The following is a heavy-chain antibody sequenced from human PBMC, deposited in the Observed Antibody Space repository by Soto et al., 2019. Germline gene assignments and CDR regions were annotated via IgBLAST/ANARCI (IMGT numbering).Heavy chain of an antibody. D-gene: IGHD2-2*02. CDR1: GGSISSGNW. Sequence: SETLSLTCVVSGGSISSGNWWSWVRQPPGKGPEWIGEIYHSGSSNYNPSLKSRVTISVDKSNNQFSLNLSSVTAADTAVYYCAMSYCSSSSCYRYFQHWGQGTLVTVSS. CDR2: IYHSGSS. V-gene: IGHV4-4*02. J-gene: IGHJ1*01. CDR3: AMSYCSSSSCYRYFQH.